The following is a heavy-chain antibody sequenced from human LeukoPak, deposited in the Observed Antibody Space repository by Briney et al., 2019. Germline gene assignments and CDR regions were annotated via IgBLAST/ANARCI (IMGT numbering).Heavy chain of an antibody. Sequence: GGSLRLSCAASGFTFSVYDIHWVRQVTGKGLEWVSVIGTAGATYYSGSVEGRFTISRENAKNSVYLQMNSLRVGDTAVYYCTGGRGYYFDYWGQGTLVTASS. J-gene: IGHJ4*02. V-gene: IGHV3-13*01. CDR3: TGGRGYYFDY. D-gene: IGHD3-10*01. CDR2: IGTAGAT. CDR1: GFTFSVYD.